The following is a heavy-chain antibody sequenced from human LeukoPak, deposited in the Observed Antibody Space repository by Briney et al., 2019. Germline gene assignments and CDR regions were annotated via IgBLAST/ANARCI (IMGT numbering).Heavy chain of an antibody. CDR2: INPNSGGT. Sequence: EASVKVSCKASGYTFTGYYMHWVRQAPGQGLEWMGRINPNSGGTNYAQKFQGRVTMTRDTSISTAYMELSRLRSDDTAVYYCARGIAGYSSGHYFDCWGQGTLVTVSS. J-gene: IGHJ4*02. CDR1: GYTFTGYY. V-gene: IGHV1-2*06. CDR3: ARGIAGYSSGHYFDC. D-gene: IGHD6-19*01.